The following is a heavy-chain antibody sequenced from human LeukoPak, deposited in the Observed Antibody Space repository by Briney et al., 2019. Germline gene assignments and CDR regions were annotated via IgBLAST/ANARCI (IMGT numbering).Heavy chain of an antibody. Sequence: GGSLRLSCAVSGFTVSSNYMSWVRQAPGKELEWVAVIYSGGSTYHADSVKGRFTISRDYSKNTLFLQMNSLRAEDTAIYYCARADGTGGPYDYWGQGTLVTVSS. J-gene: IGHJ4*02. D-gene: IGHD3/OR15-3a*01. CDR1: GFTVSSNY. V-gene: IGHV3-53*01. CDR3: ARADGTGGPYDY. CDR2: IYSGGST.